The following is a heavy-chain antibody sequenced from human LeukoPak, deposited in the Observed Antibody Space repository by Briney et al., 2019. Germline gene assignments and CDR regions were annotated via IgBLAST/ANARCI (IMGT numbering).Heavy chain of an antibody. CDR3: ARESWGRKDAFDI. D-gene: IGHD3-16*01. CDR2: INPNSGAA. CDR1: GYTFTDYY. V-gene: IGHV1-2*06. J-gene: IGHJ3*02. Sequence: ASVKVSCKASGYTFTDYYMHYVRQAPGQRLEWMGRINPNSGAADYAQKFQGRVTMTRDTSISTAYMDLSSLKSDDTAVYYCARESWGRKDAFDIWGQGTMVTVSS.